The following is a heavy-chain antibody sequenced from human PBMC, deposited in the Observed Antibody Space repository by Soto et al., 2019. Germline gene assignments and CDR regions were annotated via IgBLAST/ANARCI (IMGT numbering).Heavy chain of an antibody. Sequence: PSETLSLTCTVSGCSISSYYWSWIRQPPGKGLKWIGYIYYSGSTNYNPSLKSRVTISVDTSKNQFSLKLSSVTAADTAVYHCARAYCSSTSCYAPRYFDLWGRGTLVTVSS. D-gene: IGHD2-2*01. CDR1: GCSISSYY. J-gene: IGHJ2*01. V-gene: IGHV4-59*01. CDR3: ARAYCSSTSCYAPRYFDL. CDR2: IYYSGST.